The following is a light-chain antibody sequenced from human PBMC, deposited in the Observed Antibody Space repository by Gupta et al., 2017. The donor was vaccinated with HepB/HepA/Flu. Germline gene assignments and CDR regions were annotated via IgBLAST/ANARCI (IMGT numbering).Light chain of an antibody. CDR3: AAWDDSLTAVV. J-gene: IGLJ2*01. Sequence: QSVLTQPPSASGTPGQRVTISCSGSSSNIGSNTVSWYQQLPGTAPKLLIYSDDHRPSGVPDRFSGSKSGTSVSLAISGLQSEDEADYYCAAWDDSLTAVVFGRGTKLTVL. V-gene: IGLV1-44*01. CDR2: SDD. CDR1: SSNIGSNT.